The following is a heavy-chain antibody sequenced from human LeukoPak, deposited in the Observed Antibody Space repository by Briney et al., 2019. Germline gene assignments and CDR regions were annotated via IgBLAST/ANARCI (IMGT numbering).Heavy chain of an antibody. D-gene: IGHD5-18*01. J-gene: IGHJ3*02. V-gene: IGHV3-23*01. CDR3: AKDYWDTAMVDDAFDI. CDR1: GFTFSSYA. Sequence: GGSLRLSCAASGFTFSSYAMSWVRQAPGKGLEWVSAISGSGGSTYYADSVKGWFTISRDNSKNTLYLQMNSLRAEDTAVYYCAKDYWDTAMVDDAFDIWGQGTMVTVSS. CDR2: ISGSGGST.